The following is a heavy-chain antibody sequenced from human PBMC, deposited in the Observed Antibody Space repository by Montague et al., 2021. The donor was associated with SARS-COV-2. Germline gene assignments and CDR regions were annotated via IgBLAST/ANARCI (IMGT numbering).Heavy chain of an antibody. V-gene: IGHV4-55*01. J-gene: IGHJ5*02. Sequence: SGNSFYQPSLKSRITMAVDTSKNQFSLRLSSVTAADTAIYYCARVFSSWYVGWFDPGGQGILVTGSS. CDR2: SGNS. CDR3: ARVFSSWYVGWFDP. D-gene: IGHD6-13*01.